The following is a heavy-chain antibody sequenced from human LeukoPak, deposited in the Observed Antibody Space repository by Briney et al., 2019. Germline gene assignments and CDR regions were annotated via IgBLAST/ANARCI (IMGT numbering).Heavy chain of an antibody. CDR3: AKHTAKWNHRSPEFDP. Sequence: SETLSHTCTVSGGFNSGFYWLYLRQPPGKGLEWIGDIYFGGTTNYKTSLKSRVTISLHTSTNQFSLNLTSVTAADTAEYFCAKHTAKWNHRSPEFDPWGQGTLVIVSS. V-gene: IGHV4-59*08. CDR1: GGFNSGFY. D-gene: IGHD1-14*01. CDR2: IYFGGTT. J-gene: IGHJ5*02.